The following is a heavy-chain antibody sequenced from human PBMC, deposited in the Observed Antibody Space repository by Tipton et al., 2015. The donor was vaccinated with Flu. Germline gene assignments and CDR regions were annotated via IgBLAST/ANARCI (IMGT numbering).Heavy chain of an antibody. CDR2: ISGSGGST. CDR1: GFTFSSYA. D-gene: IGHD3-16*02. CDR3: AKSRSPLYDYVWGSYRYTGHETDY. J-gene: IGHJ4*02. V-gene: IGHV3-23*01. Sequence: SLRLSCAASGFTFSSYAMSWVRQAPGKGLVWVSAISGSGGSTYYADSVKGRFTISRDNSKNTLYLQMNSLRAEDTAVYYCAKSRSPLYDYVWGSYRYTGHETDYWGQGTLVTVSS.